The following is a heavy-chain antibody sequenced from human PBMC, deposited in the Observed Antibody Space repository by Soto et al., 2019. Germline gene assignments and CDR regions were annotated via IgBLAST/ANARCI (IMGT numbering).Heavy chain of an antibody. Sequence: LRLSCAASGFTFSSYAMHWVRQAPGKGLEWVAVISYDGSNKYYADSVKGRFTISRDNSKNTLYLQMNSLRAEDTAVYYCARDVSDWNYDPLDYWGQGTLVTVSS. J-gene: IGHJ4*02. CDR3: ARDVSDWNYDPLDY. CDR1: GFTFSSYA. CDR2: ISYDGSNK. V-gene: IGHV3-30-3*01. D-gene: IGHD1-7*01.